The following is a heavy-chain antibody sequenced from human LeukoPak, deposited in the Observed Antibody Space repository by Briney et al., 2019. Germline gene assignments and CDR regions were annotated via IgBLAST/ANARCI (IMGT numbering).Heavy chain of an antibody. CDR1: RFTFSSYS. CDR3: ARFQRGAAGRTFDY. V-gene: IGHV3-21*01. CDR2: ISSSSSYI. J-gene: IGHJ4*02. D-gene: IGHD6-13*01. Sequence: GGSLRLSCAASRFTFSSYSMNWVRQAPGKGLEWVSSISSSSSYIYYADSVKGRFTISRDNAKNSLYLQMNSLRAEDTAVYYCARFQRGAAGRTFDYWGQGTLVTVSS.